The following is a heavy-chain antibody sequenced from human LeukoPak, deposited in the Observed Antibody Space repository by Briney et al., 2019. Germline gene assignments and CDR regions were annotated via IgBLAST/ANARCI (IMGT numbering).Heavy chain of an antibody. J-gene: IGHJ4*02. CDR3: ARWYSSGWAFDY. CDR1: GATISRDY. V-gene: IGHV4-59*08. D-gene: IGHD6-19*01. CDR2: THYTCST. Sequence: SDTLSLTCPVSGATISRDYWNWIRQPPGKGLEWLVYTHYTCSTKYNPTLKSRGTISVDTSKNQFSMRLSSVTAAGTAVYYCARWYSSGWAFDYWGQGTLVTVSS.